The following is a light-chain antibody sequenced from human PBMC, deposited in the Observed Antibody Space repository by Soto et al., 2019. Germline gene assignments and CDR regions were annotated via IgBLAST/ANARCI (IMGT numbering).Light chain of an antibody. CDR1: QSIKSSS. CDR2: GAS. Sequence: EIALTQSPGTLSLSPGDRATLSCRASQSIKSSSLAWYQQRPGQAPRLLMYGASSRATGIPDKFSGSGSGTDFTLTISRLEPEDFAVFYCQVYGPSPPITFGQGTRLEIK. J-gene: IGKJ5*01. CDR3: QVYGPSPPIT. V-gene: IGKV3-20*01.